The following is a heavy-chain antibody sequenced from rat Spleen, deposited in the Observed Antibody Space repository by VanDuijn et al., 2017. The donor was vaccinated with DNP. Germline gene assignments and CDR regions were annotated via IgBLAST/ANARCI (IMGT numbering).Heavy chain of an antibody. D-gene: IGHD1-11*01. CDR1: GFMFSNYW. CDR3: ATGATEGFPY. CDR2: ISNTGDNT. Sequence: EVQLVESGGGPVQPGRSLKLSCVASGFMFSNYWMTWIRQAPGKGLEWVASISNTGDNTYYSDSVKGRFSISRDNAKSTLYLQVNSLRSEDTATYYCATGATEGFPYWGQGTLVTVSS. J-gene: IGHJ3*01. V-gene: IGHV5-31*01.